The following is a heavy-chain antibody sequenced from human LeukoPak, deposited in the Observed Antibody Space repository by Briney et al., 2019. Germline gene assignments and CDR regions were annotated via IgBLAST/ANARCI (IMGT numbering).Heavy chain of an antibody. Sequence: ASLKVSCKASGYILSSYGIGWVRQAPGQGLEWMGWISVDTGNTNYAQNLQGRLTMTSDTSTNTAYMELRSLRPDDTAVYYCARGACSGGVCYPSNYYHYYYMDVWGRGTTVTVS. CDR2: ISVDTGNT. V-gene: IGHV1-18*04. CDR1: GYILSSYG. J-gene: IGHJ6*03. D-gene: IGHD2-15*01. CDR3: ARGACSGGVCYPSNYYHYYYMDV.